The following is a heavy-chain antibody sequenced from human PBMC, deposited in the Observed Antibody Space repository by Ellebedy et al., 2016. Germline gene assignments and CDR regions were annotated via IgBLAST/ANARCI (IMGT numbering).Heavy chain of an antibody. J-gene: IGHJ4*02. CDR3: AADPDYCSGGSCYWTSDY. Sequence: SVKVSXXASGFTFTRSAVQWVRQARGQRLEWIGWIVVGSGNTNYAQKFQERVTITRDMSTSTAYMELSSLRSEDTAVYYCAADPDYCSGGSCYWTSDYWGQGTLVTVSS. CDR2: IVVGSGNT. D-gene: IGHD2-15*01. V-gene: IGHV1-58*01. CDR1: GFTFTRSA.